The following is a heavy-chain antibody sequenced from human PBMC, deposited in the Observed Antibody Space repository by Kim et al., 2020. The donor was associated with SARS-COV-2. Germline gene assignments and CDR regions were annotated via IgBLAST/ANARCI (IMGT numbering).Heavy chain of an antibody. CDR1: GFSLSTSGVG. D-gene: IGHD3-9*01. J-gene: IGHJ6*02. CDR2: IYWDDDK. V-gene: IGHV2-5*02. Sequence: SGPTLVNPTQTLTLTCTFSGFSLSTSGVGVGWIRQPPGKALEWLALIYWDDDKRYSPSLKSRLTITKDTSKNQVVLTMTNMDPVDTATYYCAHSKWYYDILTGYYKDYYYGMDVWGQGTTVTVSS. CDR3: AHSKWYYDILTGYYKDYYYGMDV.